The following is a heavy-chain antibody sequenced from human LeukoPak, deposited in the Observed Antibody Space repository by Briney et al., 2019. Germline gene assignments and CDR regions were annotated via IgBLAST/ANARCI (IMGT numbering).Heavy chain of an antibody. CDR1: GGSFSGYY. V-gene: IGHV4-34*01. CDR3: ARHVSMYYDILTGYRGYFDY. CDR2: INHSGST. Sequence: SETLSLTCAVYGGSFSGYYWSWIRQPPGKGLEWLGEINHSGSTNYNPSLKSRVTISVDTSKNQFSLKLSSVTAADTAVYYCARHVSMYYDILTGYRGYFDYWGQGTLVTVSS. D-gene: IGHD3-9*01. J-gene: IGHJ4*02.